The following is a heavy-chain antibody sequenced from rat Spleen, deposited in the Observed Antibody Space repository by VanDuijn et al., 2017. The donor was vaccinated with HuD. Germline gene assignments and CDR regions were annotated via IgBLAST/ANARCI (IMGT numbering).Heavy chain of an antibody. V-gene: IGHV5-58*01. CDR2: ISTGGGNT. Sequence: EVQLVETGGGLVQPGRSLKLSCVASGFTFNRYWMYWVRQAPGKGLEWVSSISTGGGNTYYRDSVKGRFTISRDNAKSTLYLQMDSLRSEDTATYYCARQSPYHFDYWGQGVMVTVSS. J-gene: IGHJ2*01. D-gene: IGHD3-4*01. CDR3: ARQSPYHFDY. CDR1: GFTFNRYW.